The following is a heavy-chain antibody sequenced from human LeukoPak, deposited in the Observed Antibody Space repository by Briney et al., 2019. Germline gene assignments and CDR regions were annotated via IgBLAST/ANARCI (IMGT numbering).Heavy chain of an antibody. CDR3: ARDWDDSSGQDY. J-gene: IGHJ4*02. Sequence: EASVKVSCKASGGTFSSYAISWVRQAPGQGLEWMGRIIPILGIANYAQKFQGRVTVTADKSTSTAYMELSSLRSEDTAVYYCARDWDDSSGQDYWGQGTLVTVSS. D-gene: IGHD3-22*01. V-gene: IGHV1-69*04. CDR1: GGTFSSYA. CDR2: IIPILGIA.